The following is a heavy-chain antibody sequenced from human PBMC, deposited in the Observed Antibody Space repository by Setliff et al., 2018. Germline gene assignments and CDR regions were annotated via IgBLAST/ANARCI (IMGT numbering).Heavy chain of an antibody. CDR3: ARDPNGDYVGAFDP. CDR2: ISGTGNTV. Sequence: GGSLRLSCTASGLSYSNYWVSWVRQVPGKGLEWLSKISGTGNTVYYADSVRGRFTISRDNAKNSLYLQMNSLRAEDTASYYCARDPNGDYVGAFDPWGQGILVTVSS. CDR1: GLSYSNYW. D-gene: IGHD4-17*01. J-gene: IGHJ5*02. V-gene: IGHV3-11*01.